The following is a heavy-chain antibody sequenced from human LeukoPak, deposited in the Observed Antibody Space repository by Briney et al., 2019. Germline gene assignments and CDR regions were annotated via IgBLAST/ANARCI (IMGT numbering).Heavy chain of an antibody. CDR3: TSEPDDYSSWFDP. J-gene: IGHJ5*02. V-gene: IGHV3-15*01. Sequence: SGGSLRLSCAASGFAFSNAWMSWVRQAPGKGLEWVGRIKSKTDGGTTDYAAPVKGRFTISRDDSKNTLYLQMNSLKTEDTAVYYCTSEPDDYSSWFDPWGQGTLVTVSS. D-gene: IGHD4-11*01. CDR2: IKSKTDGGTT. CDR1: GFAFSNAW.